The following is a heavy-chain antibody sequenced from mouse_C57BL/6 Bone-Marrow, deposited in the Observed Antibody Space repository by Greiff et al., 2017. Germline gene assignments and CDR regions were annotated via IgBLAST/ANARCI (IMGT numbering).Heavy chain of an antibody. CDR1: GFTFSSYG. D-gene: IGHD1-1*01. CDR3: ARTTVVADWYCDV. CDR2: ISSGGSYT. J-gene: IGHJ1*03. Sequence: EVHLVESGGDLVKPGGSLKLSCAASGFTFSSYGMSWVRQTPDKRLEWVATISSGGSYTYYPDSVKGRFTFSRDNAKNTLYLQKSSLKSEDTAMYDGARTTVVADWYCDVWGKGTTVTVSA. V-gene: IGHV5-6*01.